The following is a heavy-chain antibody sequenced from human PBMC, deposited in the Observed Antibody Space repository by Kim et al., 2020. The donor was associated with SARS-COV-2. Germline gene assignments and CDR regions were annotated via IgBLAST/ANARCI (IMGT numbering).Heavy chain of an antibody. Sequence: NYAQKFQGRVTITADESTSTAYMGLSSLRSEDTAVYYCARLGRKNWYFDLWGRGTLVTVSS. CDR3: ARLGRKNWYFDL. V-gene: IGHV1-69*01. J-gene: IGHJ2*01.